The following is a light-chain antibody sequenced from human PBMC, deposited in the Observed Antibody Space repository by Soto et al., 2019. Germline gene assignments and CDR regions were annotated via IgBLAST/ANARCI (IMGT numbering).Light chain of an antibody. Sequence: NQMTHSPSTLSASVENRATITCRASQSIRYWLAWFQQKAGKAXRLXIYEASRLESGVRSRISGSGSGTEFTLTISSMQADDFATYYCHQYTSYTWTFGQGTKVDIK. CDR2: EAS. V-gene: IGKV1-5*03. CDR3: HQYTSYTWT. CDR1: QSIRYW. J-gene: IGKJ1*01.